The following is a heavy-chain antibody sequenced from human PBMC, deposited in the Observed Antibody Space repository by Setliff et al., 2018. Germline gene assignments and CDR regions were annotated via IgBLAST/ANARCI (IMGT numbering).Heavy chain of an antibody. J-gene: IGHJ6*02. CDR2: IYYSGST. Sequence: SETLSLTCTVSSGSISSSSYYWGWIRQPPGKGLEWIGSIYYSGSTYYNPSLKSRVTISVDTSKNQFSLKLSSVTAADTAVYYCARVSQYSSGWYYYYYGMDVWGQGTTVTVSS. D-gene: IGHD6-19*01. CDR3: ARVSQYSSGWYYYYYGMDV. V-gene: IGHV4-39*07. CDR1: SGSISSSSYY.